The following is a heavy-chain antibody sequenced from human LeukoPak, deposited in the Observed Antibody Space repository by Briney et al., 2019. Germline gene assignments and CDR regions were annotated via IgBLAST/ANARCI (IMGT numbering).Heavy chain of an antibody. V-gene: IGHV4-59*08. CDR3: ARHTPSYGWFDP. CDR1: GGSISSYY. Sequence: PSETLSLTCTVSGGSISSYYWGWIRQPPGKGLEWIGYIYHSGSTNYNPSLKSRVTISVDTSKNQFSLKLSFVTAADTAVYYCARHTPSYGWFDPWGQGTLVTVSS. D-gene: IGHD1-26*01. CDR2: IYHSGST. J-gene: IGHJ5*02.